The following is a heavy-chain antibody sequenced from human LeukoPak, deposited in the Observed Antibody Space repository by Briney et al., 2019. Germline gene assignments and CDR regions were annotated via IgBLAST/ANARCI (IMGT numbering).Heavy chain of an antibody. CDR2: IYSGGST. CDR3: ARMIGSSGWYSFDY. Sequence: GGSLRLSCTASGFTVSSNYMSWVRQAPGKGMEWVSVIYSGGSTYYADSVKGRFTISRDNSKNTLYLQMNSLRAEDTAVYYCARMIGSSGWYSFDYWGQGTLVTVSS. V-gene: IGHV3-53*01. CDR1: GFTVSSNY. J-gene: IGHJ4*02. D-gene: IGHD6-19*01.